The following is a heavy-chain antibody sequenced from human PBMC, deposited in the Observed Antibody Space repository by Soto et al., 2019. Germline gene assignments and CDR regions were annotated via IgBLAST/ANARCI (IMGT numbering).Heavy chain of an antibody. Sequence: EVQLVESGGGLVQAGGSLRLSCAASRFTFSFYDMHWVRQAIGKGLEWVSVIGTAGHAYYAGSVKGRFTITRENAKNSLYLQMNSLRDGDTAVYYCARGGGFGEQYSDAFDIWGQGTMVTVSS. CDR2: IGTAGHA. V-gene: IGHV3-13*01. CDR1: RFTFSFYD. J-gene: IGHJ3*02. CDR3: ARGGGFGEQYSDAFDI. D-gene: IGHD3-10*01.